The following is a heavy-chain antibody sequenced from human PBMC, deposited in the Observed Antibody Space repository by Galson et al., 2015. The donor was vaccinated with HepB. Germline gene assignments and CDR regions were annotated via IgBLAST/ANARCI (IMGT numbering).Heavy chain of an antibody. CDR3: AKRSVTAYGMDV. CDR2: ISYDGSNK. Sequence: SLRLSCAASGFTFSSYGMHWVRQAPGKGLEWVAVISYDGSNKYYADSVKGRFTISRDNSKNTLYLQMNSLRAEDTAVYYCAKRSVTAYGMDVWGQGTTVTVSS. J-gene: IGHJ6*02. D-gene: IGHD5-18*01. V-gene: IGHV3-30*18. CDR1: GFTFSSYG.